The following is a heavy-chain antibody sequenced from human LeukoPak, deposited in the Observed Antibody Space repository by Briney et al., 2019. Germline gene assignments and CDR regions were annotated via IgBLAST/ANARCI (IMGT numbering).Heavy chain of an antibody. CDR1: GYSFTSYW. D-gene: IGHD3-10*01. CDR3: ARRGSRDYYGLNWFDP. CDR2: IYPGDSDT. Sequence: GESLKISCKGSGYSFTSYWIGWVRQMPGKGLEWMGIIYPGDSDTRYSPSFQGQVTISADKSISTAYLQWSSLKASDTAMYYCARRGSRDYYGLNWFDPWGQGTLVTVSS. J-gene: IGHJ5*02. V-gene: IGHV5-51*01.